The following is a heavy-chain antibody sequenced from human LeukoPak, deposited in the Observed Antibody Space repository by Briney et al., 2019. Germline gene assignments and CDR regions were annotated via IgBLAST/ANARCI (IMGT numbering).Heavy chain of an antibody. CDR1: GFTFSSYA. D-gene: IGHD2-15*01. CDR2: ISGSGGST. V-gene: IGHV3-23*01. CDR3: ATTPGDIVVVVAAFDY. Sequence: HPGGSLRLSCAASGFTFSSYAMRWVRQAPGKGLEWVSAISGSGGSTYYADSVKGRFTISRDNSKNTLYLQMNSLRAEDTAVYYCATTPGDIVVVVAAFDYWGQGTLVTVSS. J-gene: IGHJ4*02.